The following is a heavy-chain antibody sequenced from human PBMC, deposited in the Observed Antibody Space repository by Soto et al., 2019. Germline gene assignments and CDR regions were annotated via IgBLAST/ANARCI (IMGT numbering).Heavy chain of an antibody. J-gene: IGHJ1*01. D-gene: IGHD6-25*01. CDR2: INPSCGDT. Sequence: ASEKLSCKAAGFTLTDYYIHWDRQAPGQGLEWMRIINPSCGDTTYAHAFQGRVTMTRDTSTSTLYMALSNLRSADPAVSFCARTPIPAASPFQHSGEGTLVTVSS. CDR3: ARTPIPAASPFQH. CDR1: GFTLTDYY. V-gene: IGHV1-46*01.